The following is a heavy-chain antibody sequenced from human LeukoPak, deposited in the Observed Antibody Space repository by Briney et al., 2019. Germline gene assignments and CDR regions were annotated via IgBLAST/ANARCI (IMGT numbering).Heavy chain of an antibody. D-gene: IGHD6-13*01. CDR2: IYYSGST. V-gene: IGHV4-59*06. J-gene: IGHJ2*01. CDR1: GGSISSYY. Sequence: SETLSLTCTVSGGSISSYYWSWIRQHPGKGLEWIGYIYYSGSTYYNPSLKSRVTISVDTSKNQFSLKLSSVTAADTAVYYCARDKGLAAAGHWYFDLWGRGTLVTVSS. CDR3: ARDKGLAAAGHWYFDL.